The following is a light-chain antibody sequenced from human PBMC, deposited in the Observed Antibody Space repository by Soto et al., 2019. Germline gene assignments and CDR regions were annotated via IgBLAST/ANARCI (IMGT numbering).Light chain of an antibody. CDR3: NSYTGSSTYV. CDR2: EVS. V-gene: IGLV2-18*02. Sequence: QSVLTQPPSVSGSPGQSVAISCTGTSSDGGSYNRVSWYQQPPGAAPKLMIYEVSNRPSGVPDRFSGSKSGNTASLTISGLQAEDEADYYCNSYTGSSTYVFGTGTKVTVL. CDR1: SSDGGSYNR. J-gene: IGLJ1*01.